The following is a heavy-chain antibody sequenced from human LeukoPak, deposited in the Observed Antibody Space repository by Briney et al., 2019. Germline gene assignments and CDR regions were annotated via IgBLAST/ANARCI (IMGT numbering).Heavy chain of an antibody. CDR2: IYSGGST. V-gene: IGHV3-66*01. J-gene: IGHJ3*02. CDR1: GFTVSSNY. Sequence: GGSLRLSCAASGFTVSSNYMSWVRQAPGKGLEWVSVIYSGGSTYYADSVKGRFTISRDNSKNTLYLQMNSLRAEDTAVYYCARDDVYSYGRHYAFDIWGQGTMVTVSS. D-gene: IGHD5-18*01. CDR3: ARDDVYSYGRHYAFDI.